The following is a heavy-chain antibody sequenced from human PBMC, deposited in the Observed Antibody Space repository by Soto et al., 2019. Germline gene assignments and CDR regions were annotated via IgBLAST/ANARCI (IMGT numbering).Heavy chain of an antibody. CDR2: IIPIFGTA. Sequence: QVQLVQSGAEVKKPGSSVKVSCKASGGTFSSYAISWVRQAPGQGLEWMGGIIPIFGTANYAQKFQGRVTITADESTSTAYMELSSLRSEDTAVYYCARGLDQTYYYDSSGYPTSAFDIWGQGTMVTVSS. CDR3: ARGLDQTYYYDSSGYPTSAFDI. V-gene: IGHV1-69*01. D-gene: IGHD3-22*01. CDR1: GGTFSSYA. J-gene: IGHJ3*02.